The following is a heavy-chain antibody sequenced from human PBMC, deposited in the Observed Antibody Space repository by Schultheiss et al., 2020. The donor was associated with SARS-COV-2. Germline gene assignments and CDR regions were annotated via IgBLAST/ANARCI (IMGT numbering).Heavy chain of an antibody. Sequence: SETLSLTCSVSGHSIATKCWTWVRQPPGKGLEWIGYIYYSGSTNYNPSLKSRVTISVDKSKNQFSLKLSSVTAADTAVYYCARDLSRQYASWGQGTLVTVSS. CDR3: ARDLSRQYAS. CDR1: GHSIATKC. CDR2: IYYSGST. J-gene: IGHJ4*02. D-gene: IGHD2-8*01. V-gene: IGHV4-59*12.